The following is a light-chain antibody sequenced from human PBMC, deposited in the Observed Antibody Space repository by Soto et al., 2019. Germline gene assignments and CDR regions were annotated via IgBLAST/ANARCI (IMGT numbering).Light chain of an antibody. J-gene: IGKJ4*01. CDR3: QQYGSSALT. CDR1: HSLLHSDGKTY. V-gene: IGKV2-29*01. Sequence: DIVMTQTPLSLSVTPGQPASISCKSSHSLLHSDGKTYLYWYQQKPGQAPRLLMYSASSRATGIPDRFSGSGSGTDFTLTISRLEPEDFAVYYCQQYGSSALTFGGGTKVDNK. CDR2: SAS.